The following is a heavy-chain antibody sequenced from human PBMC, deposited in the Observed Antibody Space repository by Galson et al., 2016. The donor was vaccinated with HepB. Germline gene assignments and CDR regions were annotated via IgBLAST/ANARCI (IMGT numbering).Heavy chain of an antibody. CDR3: ARDRLSSYYGSGGCSPVHH. Sequence: SLRLSCAASGFAFSSYWMTWVRQAPGKGLEWVANIKEDGSDKYYVDSVKGRFTISRDNAKNSLYLQMNSLRVEDTAVYYCARDRLSSYYGSGGCSPVHHWGQGTLVTVSS. D-gene: IGHD3-10*01. V-gene: IGHV3-7*01. J-gene: IGHJ1*01. CDR2: IKEDGSDK. CDR1: GFAFSSYW.